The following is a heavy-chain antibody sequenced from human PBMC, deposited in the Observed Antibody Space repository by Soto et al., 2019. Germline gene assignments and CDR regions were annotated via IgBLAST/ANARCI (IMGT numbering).Heavy chain of an antibody. Sequence: ASVKVSCKASGYTFTSYDINWVRQATGQGLEWMGWMNPNSGNTGYAQKFQGRVTMTRNTSISTAYMELSSLRSEDTAVYYCARGFSRGWQLIKNWFDSWGKGTLVTVSS. J-gene: IGHJ5*01. CDR2: MNPNSGNT. V-gene: IGHV1-8*01. D-gene: IGHD6-19*01. CDR1: GYTFTSYD. CDR3: ARGFSRGWQLIKNWFDS.